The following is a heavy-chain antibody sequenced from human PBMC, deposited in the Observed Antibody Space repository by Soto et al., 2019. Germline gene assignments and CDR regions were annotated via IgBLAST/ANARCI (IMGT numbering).Heavy chain of an antibody. CDR2: IYYSGST. CDR3: ARATIYDSSGYSPERFNWFDP. CDR1: GGSISSGDYY. V-gene: IGHV4-30-4*01. Sequence: SETLSLTCTVSGGSISSGDYYWSWIRQPPGKGLEWIGYIYYSGSTYYNPSLKSRVTISVDTSKNQFSLKLSSVTAADTAVYYCARATIYDSSGYSPERFNWFDPWGQGTLVTVSS. D-gene: IGHD3-22*01. J-gene: IGHJ5*02.